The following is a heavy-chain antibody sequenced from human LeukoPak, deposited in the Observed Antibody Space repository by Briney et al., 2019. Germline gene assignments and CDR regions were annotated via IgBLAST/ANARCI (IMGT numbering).Heavy chain of an antibody. CDR1: GYTFTGYY. CDR2: INPNSGGT. CDR3: AREGFGLRLGELSGLFDY. Sequence: VASVKVSCKASGYTFTGYYMHWVRQAPGQGLEWMGWINPNSGGTNYAQKFQGRVTMTRDTSISTAYMELRSLRSDDTAVYYCAREGFGLRLGELSGLFDYWGQGTLVTVSS. J-gene: IGHJ4*02. D-gene: IGHD3-16*02. V-gene: IGHV1-2*02.